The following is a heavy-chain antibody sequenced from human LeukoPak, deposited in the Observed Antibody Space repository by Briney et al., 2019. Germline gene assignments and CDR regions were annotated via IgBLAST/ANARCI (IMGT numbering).Heavy chain of an antibody. Sequence: SETLSLTCTVSGGSISSYSWSWIRQPAGKGLEWLGRLYTSGSTNYNPSVTSRVTMSLDTSKNQFSLKMKYVTAADTAVYYRARDLSYPLYYFDYWGQGTLVTVSS. CDR2: LYTSGST. V-gene: IGHV4-4*07. CDR1: GGSISSYS. D-gene: IGHD2-2*01. J-gene: IGHJ4*02. CDR3: ARDLSYPLYYFDY.